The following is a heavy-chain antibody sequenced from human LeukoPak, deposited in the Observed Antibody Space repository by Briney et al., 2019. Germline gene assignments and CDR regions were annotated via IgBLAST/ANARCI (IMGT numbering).Heavy chain of an antibody. D-gene: IGHD6-19*01. CDR1: GGSISSSSYS. CDR3: ARSSGWYDVGAFDI. J-gene: IGHJ3*02. V-gene: IGHV4-39*01. Sequence: SETLSLTCTVSGGSISSSSYSWGWIRQPPGKGLEWIGSIYYSGSTYYNPSLKSRVTISVDTSKNQFSLKLSSVTAADTAVYYCARSSGWYDVGAFDIWGQGTMVTVSS. CDR2: IYYSGST.